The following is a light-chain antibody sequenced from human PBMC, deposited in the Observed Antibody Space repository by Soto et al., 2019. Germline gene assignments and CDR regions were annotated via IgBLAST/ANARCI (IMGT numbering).Light chain of an antibody. CDR3: ATWDDSLNGLWV. V-gene: IGLV1-44*01. CDR1: SSNIGSNT. Sequence: QSVLTQPPSASGTPGQRVTISCSGSSSNIGSNTVSWYHQLPGTAPKLLIYTNNQRPSGVPDRFPGSKSGTSASLAISGLQSEDEADYYCATWDDSLNGLWVFGGGTKLTVL. CDR2: TNN. J-gene: IGLJ3*02.